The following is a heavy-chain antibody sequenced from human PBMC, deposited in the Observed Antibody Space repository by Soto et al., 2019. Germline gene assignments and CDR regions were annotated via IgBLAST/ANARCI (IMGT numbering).Heavy chain of an antibody. D-gene: IGHD2-8*02. J-gene: IGHJ4*02. V-gene: IGHV3-7*01. Sequence: EVQLVESGGDLVQPGGSLRLSCAASGFPFSVYLMSWVRQAPGKGLEWVANIGPDGSAKYYMVSVKGRFTISRDNAKTSLDPQMDSLRVEDTAIYYCSRDIFGRTTGGVNWGPGTQVIVSS. CDR1: GFPFSVYL. CDR3: SRDIFGRTTGGVN. CDR2: IGPDGSAK.